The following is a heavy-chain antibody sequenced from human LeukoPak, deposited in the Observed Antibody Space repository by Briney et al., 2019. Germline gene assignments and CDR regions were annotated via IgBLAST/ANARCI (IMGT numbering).Heavy chain of an antibody. CDR3: ARFTYYYDSSQGFDI. CDR2: MNLNSGNT. D-gene: IGHD3-22*01. J-gene: IGHJ3*02. Sequence: GASVKVSCKASGYTFTGYGINWVRQATGQGLEWMGWMNLNSGNTGYAQKFQGRVTMTRNTSISTAYMELSSLRSEDTAVYYCARFTYYYDSSQGFDIWGQGTMVTVSS. V-gene: IGHV1-8*01. CDR1: GYTFTGYG.